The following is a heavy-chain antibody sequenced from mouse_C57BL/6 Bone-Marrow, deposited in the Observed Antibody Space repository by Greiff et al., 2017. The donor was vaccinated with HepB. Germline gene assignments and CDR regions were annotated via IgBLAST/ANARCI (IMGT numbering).Heavy chain of an antibody. V-gene: IGHV3-6*01. D-gene: IGHD1-2*01. CDR1: GYSITSGYY. CDR2: ISYDGSN. Sequence: DVKLVESGPGLVKPSQSLSLTCSVTGYSITSGYYWNWIRQFPGNKLEWMGYISYDGSNNYNPSLKNRISITRDTSKNQFFLKLNSVTTEDTATYYCAREGLTTAYYFDYWGQGTTLTVSS. J-gene: IGHJ2*01. CDR3: AREGLTTAYYFDY.